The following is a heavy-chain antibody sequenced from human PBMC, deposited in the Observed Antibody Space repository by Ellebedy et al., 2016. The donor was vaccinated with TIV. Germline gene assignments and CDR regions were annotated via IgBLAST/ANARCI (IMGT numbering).Heavy chain of an antibody. CDR2: ISGSGGST. V-gene: IGHV3-23*01. D-gene: IGHD2-2*01. CDR3: AKGGSCSSTSCYKYYYYYYYMDV. Sequence: GGSLRLXCAASGFTFSSYAMSWVRQAPGKGLEWVSAISGSGGSTYYADSVKGRFTISRDNSKNTLYLQMNSLRAEDTAVYYCAKGGSCSSTSCYKYYYYYYYMDVWGKGTTVTVSS. CDR1: GFTFSSYA. J-gene: IGHJ6*03.